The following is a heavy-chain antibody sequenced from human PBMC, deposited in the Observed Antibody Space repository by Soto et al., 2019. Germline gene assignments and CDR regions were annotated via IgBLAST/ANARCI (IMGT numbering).Heavy chain of an antibody. CDR1: GFSFRDYD. V-gene: IGHV3-13*05. Sequence: EVQLVESGGGSVQPGESLRLSCAASGFSFRDYDMHWVRQRKGKGLEWVSALGAARDPYYVGSVKGRFSVSRDNAQNSLFLQMNNLRDDETAVYCCARAYLGRLPRRADYYSAMDVWGRGTTVTVSS. J-gene: IGHJ6*02. CDR3: ARAYLGRLPRRADYYSAMDV. D-gene: IGHD1-26*01. CDR2: LGAARDP.